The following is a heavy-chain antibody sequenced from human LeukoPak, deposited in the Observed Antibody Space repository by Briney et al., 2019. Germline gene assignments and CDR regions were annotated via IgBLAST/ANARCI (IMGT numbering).Heavy chain of an antibody. CDR1: GGSISITSYY. CDR2: MYSSGST. D-gene: IGHD2-2*01. V-gene: IGHV4-39*07. J-gene: IGHJ6*03. Sequence: SETLSLTCTVSGGSISITSYYWGWIRQPPGKGLEWIGSMYSSGSTYYNPSLKSRVTISVDTSKNQFSLKLSSVTAADTAVYYCARAPVEIVVVPAAPPKYYYYYYMDVWGKGTTVTISS. CDR3: ARAPVEIVVVPAAPPKYYYYYYMDV.